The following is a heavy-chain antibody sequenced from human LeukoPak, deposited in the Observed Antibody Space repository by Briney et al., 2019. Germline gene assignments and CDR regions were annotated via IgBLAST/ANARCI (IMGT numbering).Heavy chain of an antibody. CDR2: ISDSGTTI. J-gene: IGHJ4*02. D-gene: IGHD6-13*01. CDR1: GFTFSDYY. V-gene: IGHV3-11*04. CDR3: ARDWGSWDFDF. Sequence: SGGSLRLSCAASGFTFSDYYMSWIRQAPGKGLEWLSSISDSGTTIHYADSVKGRFTISRDNAKNSLYLQMNSLRAEDTAVYFCARDWGSWDFDFWGQGTLVTVSS.